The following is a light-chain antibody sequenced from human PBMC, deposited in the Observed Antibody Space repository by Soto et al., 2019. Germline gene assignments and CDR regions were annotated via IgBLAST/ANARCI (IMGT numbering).Light chain of an antibody. CDR2: AAS. V-gene: IGKV1-39*01. Sequence: IQMAQSPSSKTATVGDRVTITRRASQGISSFLNWYQHKPGTAPNLLIHAASGLESGVPSRFSGRGSGTDFTLTISSLQPEDFATYYCQQSFSTPQSFGGGTKVDIK. CDR1: QGISSF. J-gene: IGKJ4*01. CDR3: QQSFSTPQS.